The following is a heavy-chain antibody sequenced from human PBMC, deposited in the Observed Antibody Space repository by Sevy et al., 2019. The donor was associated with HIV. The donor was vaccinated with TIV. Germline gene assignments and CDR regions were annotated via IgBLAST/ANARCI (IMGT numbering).Heavy chain of an antibody. D-gene: IGHD3-22*01. CDR2: FDPEDGET. V-gene: IGHV1-24*01. CDR3: ATTKDYYENSGDPFDY. J-gene: IGHJ4*02. Sequence: ASVKVSCKISGYTLNEFAMHWVRQAPGKGLQWMGTFDPEDGETIYAQKFQGRFAMTEDPSTDTAYMELSSLRSEDTAVYYCATTKDYYENSGDPFDYWGQGTLVTVSS. CDR1: GYTLNEFA.